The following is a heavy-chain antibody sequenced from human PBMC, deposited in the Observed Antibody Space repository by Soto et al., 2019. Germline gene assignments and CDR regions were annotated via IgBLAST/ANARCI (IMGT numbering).Heavy chain of an antibody. D-gene: IGHD3-22*01. CDR3: ARGGSSGYYDSSGYYGHDAFDI. Sequence: SETLSLTCAVYGGSFSGYYWSWIRQPPGKGLEWIGEINHSGSTNYNPSLKSRVTISVDTSKNQFSLKLSSVTAADTAVYYCARGGSSGYYDSSGYYGHDAFDIWGQGTMVTVSS. CDR1: GGSFSGYY. V-gene: IGHV4-34*01. CDR2: INHSGST. J-gene: IGHJ3*02.